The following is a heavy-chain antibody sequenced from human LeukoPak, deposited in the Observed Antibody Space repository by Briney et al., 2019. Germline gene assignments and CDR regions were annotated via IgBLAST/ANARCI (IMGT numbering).Heavy chain of an antibody. V-gene: IGHV1-8*02. CDR3: ARVFHYYDSSGYPSDY. J-gene: IGHJ4*02. CDR2: MNPNSGNT. Sequence: ASVKVSCKASGYTFTGYYMHWVRQAPGQGLEWMGWMNPNSGNTGYAQKFQGRVTMTRNTSISTAYMELSSLRSEDTAVYYCARVFHYYDSSGYPSDYWGQGTLVTVSS. CDR1: GYTFTGYY. D-gene: IGHD3-22*01.